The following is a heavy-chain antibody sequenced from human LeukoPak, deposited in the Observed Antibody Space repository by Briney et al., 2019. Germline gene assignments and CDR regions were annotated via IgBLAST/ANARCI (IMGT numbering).Heavy chain of an antibody. Sequence: GGSLRLSCAASGFTFSSSSMNWVRQAPGKGLVWFSSISSSSSYIYFADSVKGRFTISRDNAKSSVYLQMNSLRAEDTAVYYCARALASGSSAFDYWGQGTLVTVSS. CDR3: ARALASGSSAFDY. CDR1: GFTFSSSS. J-gene: IGHJ4*02. V-gene: IGHV3-21*01. D-gene: IGHD1-26*01. CDR2: ISSSSSYI.